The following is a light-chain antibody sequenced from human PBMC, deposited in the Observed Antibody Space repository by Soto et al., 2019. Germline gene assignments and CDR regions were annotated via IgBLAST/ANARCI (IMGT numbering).Light chain of an antibody. J-gene: IGLJ2*01. Sequence: QAVVTQPPSVSGAPGQRVTISYTGSSSKIGAGYDVHWYQQLPGRAPKLLIYGNTNRPSGVPDRFSGSKSGTSASLAITGLEAEDEADYYCLSFDSSLSVVFGGGTKLTVL. V-gene: IGLV1-40*01. CDR2: GNT. CDR1: SSKIGAGYD. CDR3: LSFDSSLSVV.